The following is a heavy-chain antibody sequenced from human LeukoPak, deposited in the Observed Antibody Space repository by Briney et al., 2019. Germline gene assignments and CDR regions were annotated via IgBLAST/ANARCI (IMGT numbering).Heavy chain of an antibody. V-gene: IGHV4-34*01. D-gene: IGHD3-22*01. J-gene: IGHJ4*02. CDR2: INHSGST. CDR3: ARGYYYDSSGYYLGY. Sequence: PSETLSLTCAVYGGSFSDYYWSWIRQIPGKGLEWIGEINHSGSTNYNPSLKSRVTISVDTSKNQSSLKLSSVTAADTAVYYCARGYYYDSSGYYLGYWGQGNLVTVSS. CDR1: GGSFSDYY.